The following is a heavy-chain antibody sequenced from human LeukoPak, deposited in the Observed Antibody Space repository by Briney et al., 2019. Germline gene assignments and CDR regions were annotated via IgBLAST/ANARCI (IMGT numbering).Heavy chain of an antibody. CDR3: ARQRRYFDWSSISSRLKPFDY. CDR2: INHSGST. CDR1: GGSISSYY. J-gene: IGHJ4*02. Sequence: ESSETLSLTCTVSGGSISSYYWSWIRQPPGKGLEWIGEINHSGSTNYNPSLKSRVTISVDTSKNQFSLKLSSVTAADTAVYYCARQRRYFDWSSISSRLKPFDYWGQGTLVTVSS. V-gene: IGHV4-34*01. D-gene: IGHD3-9*01.